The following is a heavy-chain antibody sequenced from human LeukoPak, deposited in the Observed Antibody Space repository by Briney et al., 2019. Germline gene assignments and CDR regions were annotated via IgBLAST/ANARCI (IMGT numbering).Heavy chain of an antibody. J-gene: IGHJ4*02. CDR3: ARGASRSFDY. V-gene: IGHV1-8*03. Sequence: ASVKVSCKASGYTFTTYDINWVRQATGQGLEWMGWTNPNSGNTGYAQKFQGRVTFTRTTSISTAYMELSSLRSDDTAVYYCARGASRSFDYWGQGTLITVSS. CDR2: TNPNSGNT. CDR1: GYTFTTYD.